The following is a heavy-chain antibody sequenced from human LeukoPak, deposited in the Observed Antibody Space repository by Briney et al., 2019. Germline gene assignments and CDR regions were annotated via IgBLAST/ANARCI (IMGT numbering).Heavy chain of an antibody. Sequence: ASVTVSFKASGYTFTSYDINWVRQATGQGLEWMGWMNANSGNTGYAQKFQGRVTMTRNTSISTAYMELSSLRSEDTAVYYCARGLDISGYYDPFDYWGQGTLVTVSS. CDR1: GYTFTSYD. CDR3: ARGLDISGYYDPFDY. V-gene: IGHV1-8*01. J-gene: IGHJ4*02. CDR2: MNANSGNT. D-gene: IGHD3-22*01.